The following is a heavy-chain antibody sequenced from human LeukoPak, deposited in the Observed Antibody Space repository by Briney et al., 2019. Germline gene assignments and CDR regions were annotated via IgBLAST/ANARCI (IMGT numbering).Heavy chain of an antibody. J-gene: IGHJ6*02. CDR3: ARLPPGSGSYPRPPNYYYGMDV. Sequence: ASVKVSCKASGYTFTSYYMHWVRQAPGQGLEWMGIINPSGGSTSYAQKFQGRVTMTRDTSTSTVYMELSSLRSEDTAVYCCARLPPGSGSYPRPPNYYYGMDVWGQGTTVTVSS. CDR2: INPSGGST. V-gene: IGHV1-46*01. D-gene: IGHD3-10*01. CDR1: GYTFTSYY.